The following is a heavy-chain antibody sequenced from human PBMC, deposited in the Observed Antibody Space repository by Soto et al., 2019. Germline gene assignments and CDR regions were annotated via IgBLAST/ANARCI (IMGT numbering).Heavy chain of an antibody. CDR2: INPNSGGT. D-gene: IGHD3-22*01. V-gene: IGHV1-2*04. Sequence: QVPLVQSGAEVKKPGASVKVSCKASGYTFTGYYMHWVRQAPGQGLEWMGWINPNSGGTNYAQKFQGWVTMTRDTSISTAYMELSRLRSDDTAVYYCAREADYYDSSGPNAFDIWGQGTMVTVSS. J-gene: IGHJ3*02. CDR3: AREADYYDSSGPNAFDI. CDR1: GYTFTGYY.